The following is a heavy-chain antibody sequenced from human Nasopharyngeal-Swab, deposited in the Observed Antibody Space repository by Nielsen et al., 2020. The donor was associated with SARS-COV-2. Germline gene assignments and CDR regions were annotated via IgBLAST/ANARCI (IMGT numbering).Heavy chain of an antibody. J-gene: IGHJ4*02. D-gene: IGHD2-15*01. V-gene: IGHV4-4*02. CDR2: IYHRGST. CDR1: GGSISSSNW. Sequence: GSLGLSCAVSGGSISSSNWWNWVRQPPGKGLEWIGEIYHRGSTNYNPSLKSRVTISVDKSKNQFSLKLSSVTAADTAVYYCARRSLGCSGGSCYGFDYWGQGTLVTVSS. CDR3: ARRSLGCSGGSCYGFDY.